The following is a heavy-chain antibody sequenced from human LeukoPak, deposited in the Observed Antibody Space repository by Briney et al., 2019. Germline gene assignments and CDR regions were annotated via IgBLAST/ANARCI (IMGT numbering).Heavy chain of an antibody. D-gene: IGHD3-3*01. CDR2: IYWNDDK. Sequence: SGPTLVNPTQTLTLTCTFSGFSLSTSGVGVGWIRQPPGKALEWLALIYWNDDKRYSPSLKSRLTITKDTSKHQVVLAMTNMDPVDTATCYCAHLADFWSGYFYFDYWGQGTLVTVSS. CDR1: GFSLSTSGVG. J-gene: IGHJ4*02. V-gene: IGHV2-5*01. CDR3: AHLADFWSGYFYFDY.